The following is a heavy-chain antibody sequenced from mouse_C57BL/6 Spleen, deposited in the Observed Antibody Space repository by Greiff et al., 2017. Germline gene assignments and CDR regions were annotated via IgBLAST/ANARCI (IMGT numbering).Heavy chain of an antibody. D-gene: IGHD1-1*01. CDR2: IDPSDSYT. Sequence: QVQLQQPGAELVMPGASVKLSCKASGYTFTSYWMHWVKQRPGQGLEWIGEIDPSDSYTNYNQKFKGKSTLTVDKSSSTAYMQLSSLTSEDSAVYYCARGSSSLYAMDYWGQGTSVTVSS. CDR3: ARGSSSLYAMDY. CDR1: GYTFTSYW. V-gene: IGHV1-69*01. J-gene: IGHJ4*01.